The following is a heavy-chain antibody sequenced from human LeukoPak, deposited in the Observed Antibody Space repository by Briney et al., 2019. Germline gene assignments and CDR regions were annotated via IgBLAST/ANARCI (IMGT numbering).Heavy chain of an antibody. V-gene: IGHV1-69*01. CDR3: ARLQTPKLTVDAFDS. J-gene: IGHJ3*02. CDR1: GGTFSSYA. D-gene: IGHD6-6*01. CDR2: IIPIFGTA. Sequence: RASVKVSCTASGGTFSSYAISWVRQAPGQGLEWMGGIIPIFGTANYAQKFQGRVTITADESTSTAYMELSSLRSEDTAVYYCARLQTPKLTVDAFDSWGQGTMVTVS.